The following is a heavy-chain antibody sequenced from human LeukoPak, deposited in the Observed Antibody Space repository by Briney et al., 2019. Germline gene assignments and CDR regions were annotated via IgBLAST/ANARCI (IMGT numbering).Heavy chain of an antibody. V-gene: IGHV4-59*05. CDR2: IYYSGST. Sequence: SETLSLTCTVSGGSISSYYWSWIRQPAGKGLEWIGRIYYSGSTYYNPSLKSRVTISVDTSKNQFSLKLSSVTAADTAVYYCALIGPFYYYYMDVWGKGTTVTVSS. CDR3: ALIGPFYYYYMDV. CDR1: GGSISSYY. J-gene: IGHJ6*03.